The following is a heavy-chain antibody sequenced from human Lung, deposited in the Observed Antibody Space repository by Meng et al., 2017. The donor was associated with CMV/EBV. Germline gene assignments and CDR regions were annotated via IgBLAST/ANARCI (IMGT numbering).Heavy chain of an antibody. J-gene: IGHJ6*02. D-gene: IGHD3-3*01. Sequence: ASXXVSXKASGYTFTSYGISWVRQAPGQGLEWMGWISAYNGNTNYAQKLQGRVTMTTDTSTSTANKELRSLRSDDTAVYYCARDPIRVLRFLEWNYYYYGMDVWXQGTXVTVSS. CDR2: ISAYNGNT. CDR1: GYTFTSYG. CDR3: ARDPIRVLRFLEWNYYYYGMDV. V-gene: IGHV1-18*01.